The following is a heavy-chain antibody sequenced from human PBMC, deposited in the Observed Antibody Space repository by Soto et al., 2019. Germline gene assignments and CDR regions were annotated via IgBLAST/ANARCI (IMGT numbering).Heavy chain of an antibody. V-gene: IGHV1-69*02. CDR1: GGTFSSYT. D-gene: IGHD3-3*01. CDR3: ARGNDFWSGYYLECLLDV. CDR2: IIPILGIA. Sequence: ASVKVSCKASGGTFSSYTISWVRQAPGQGLEWMGRIIPILGIANYAQKFQGRVTITADKSTSTAYMELSSLRSEDPAVYYCARGNDFWSGYYLECLLDVWGKGTTVTVSS. J-gene: IGHJ6*04.